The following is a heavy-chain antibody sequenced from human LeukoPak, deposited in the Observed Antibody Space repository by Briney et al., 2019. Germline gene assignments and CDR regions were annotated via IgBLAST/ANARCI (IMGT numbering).Heavy chain of an antibody. J-gene: IGHJ4*02. Sequence: ASVKVSCKASGYTLTNYAIHWVRQAPGQRLEWMGWFNSDTGNTDYSQKFQGRVTISRDTSANTAYMELNRLRPEDMAVFYCVRGGPNKSGWTLDYWGQGTLVTVSS. CDR2: FNSDTGNT. D-gene: IGHD6-19*01. CDR1: GYTLTNYA. CDR3: VRGGPNKSGWTLDY. V-gene: IGHV1-3*01.